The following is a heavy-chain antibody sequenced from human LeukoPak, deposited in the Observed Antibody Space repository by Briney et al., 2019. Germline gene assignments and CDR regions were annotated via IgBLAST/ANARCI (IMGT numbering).Heavy chain of an antibody. Sequence: PSETLSLTCTVSGGSISSSSYYWGWIRQPPGKGLEWIGSIYYTRSTYYNPSLKSRVTISVDTSKNQFSLKLTSVTAADTAMYYCARGVTMIVVVIHDWYFDLWGRGTLVTVSS. J-gene: IGHJ2*01. CDR2: IYYTRST. CDR1: GGSISSSSYY. D-gene: IGHD3-22*01. V-gene: IGHV4-39*01. CDR3: ARGVTMIVVVIHDWYFDL.